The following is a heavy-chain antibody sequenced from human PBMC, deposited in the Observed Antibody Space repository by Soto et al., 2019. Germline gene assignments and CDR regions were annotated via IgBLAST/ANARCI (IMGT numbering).Heavy chain of an antibody. D-gene: IGHD3-9*01. CDR1: GFTFSSYG. Sequence: HPVGSLRLSCAASGFTFSSYGMHWVRQAPGKGLEWVAVIWYDGSNKYYADSVKGRFTISRDNSKNTLYLQMNSLRAEDTAVYYCATRVAYDILTGLDYWGQGTLVTVSS. V-gene: IGHV3-33*01. J-gene: IGHJ4*02. CDR3: ATRVAYDILTGLDY. CDR2: IWYDGSNK.